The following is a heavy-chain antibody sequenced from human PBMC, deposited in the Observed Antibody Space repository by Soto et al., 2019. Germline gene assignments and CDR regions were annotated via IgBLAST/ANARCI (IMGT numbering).Heavy chain of an antibody. D-gene: IGHD1-26*01. CDR3: ARELVGANYYYGMDV. Sequence: SETLSLTCTVSGASISVHSYYWTWIRQPPVKGLEWIGSSYYSGTTYFNPYLKSRATISVDKSKNQFSLRLTSVTADDTAVYYCARELVGANYYYGMDVWGQGTTVTVSS. CDR1: GASISVHSYY. CDR2: SYYSGTT. V-gene: IGHV4-39*02. J-gene: IGHJ6*02.